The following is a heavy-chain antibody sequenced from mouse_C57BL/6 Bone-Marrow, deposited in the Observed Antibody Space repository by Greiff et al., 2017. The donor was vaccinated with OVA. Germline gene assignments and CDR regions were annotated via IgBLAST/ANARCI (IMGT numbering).Heavy chain of an antibody. V-gene: IGHV1-42*01. D-gene: IGHD1-1*01. Sequence: EVKVVESGPELVKPGASVKISCKASGYSFTGYYMNWVKQSPEKSLEWIGEINPSTGGTTYNQKFKAKATLTVDKSSSTAYMQLKSLTSEDSAVYYCARRGGSSHYFDYWGQGTTLTVSS. J-gene: IGHJ2*01. CDR2: INPSTGGT. CDR1: GYSFTGYY. CDR3: ARRGGSSHYFDY.